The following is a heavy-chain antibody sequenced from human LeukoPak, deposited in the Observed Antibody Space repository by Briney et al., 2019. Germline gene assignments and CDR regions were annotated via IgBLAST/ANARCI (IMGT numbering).Heavy chain of an antibody. D-gene: IGHD3-3*01. CDR2: ISASGGST. Sequence: GGSLRLSCAASGFTFSSYAMSWVRQAPGKGLEWVSAISASGGSTYYADSVKGRFTISRDNSKNTLYLQMNSLRAEDTAVYYCARSFYDFWPVDYWGQGTLVTVSS. J-gene: IGHJ4*02. V-gene: IGHV3-23*01. CDR1: GFTFSSYA. CDR3: ARSFYDFWPVDY.